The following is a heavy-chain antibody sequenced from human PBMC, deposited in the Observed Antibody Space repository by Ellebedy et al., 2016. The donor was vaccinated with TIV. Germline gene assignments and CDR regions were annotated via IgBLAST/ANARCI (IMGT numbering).Heavy chain of an antibody. CDR2: INAGNGNT. V-gene: IGHV1-3*01. CDR3: ASGPELLDAFDI. D-gene: IGHD1-14*01. J-gene: IGHJ3*02. CDR1: GYTFTSYA. Sequence: ASVKVSCKASGYTFTSYAMHWVRQAPGQRLEWMGWINAGNGNTKYSQKFQGRVTITRDTSASTAYMELSSLRSEDTAVYYCASGPELLDAFDIWGQGTMVTVSS.